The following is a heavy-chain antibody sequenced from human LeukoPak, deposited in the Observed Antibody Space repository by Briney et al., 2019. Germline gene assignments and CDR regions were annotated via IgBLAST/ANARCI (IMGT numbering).Heavy chain of an antibody. Sequence: ASVKVSCKASGYTFTGYYMHWVRQAPGQGLEWMGWINPNSGRTNYAQKFQGRVTMTGDTSISTAYMELTRLTSDDTAVYYCATDQPYYDIYPPMYYFDYWGQGTLVTVSS. CDR2: INPNSGRT. CDR3: ATDQPYYDIYPPMYYFDY. CDR1: GYTFTGYY. D-gene: IGHD3-9*01. V-gene: IGHV1-2*02. J-gene: IGHJ4*02.